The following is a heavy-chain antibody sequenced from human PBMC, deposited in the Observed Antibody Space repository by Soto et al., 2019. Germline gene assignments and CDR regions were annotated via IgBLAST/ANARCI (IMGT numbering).Heavy chain of an antibody. J-gene: IGHJ4*02. CDR2: IYHSGST. V-gene: IGHV4-30-2*01. D-gene: IGHD7-27*01. CDR1: GVSISSGGYS. CDR3: ARGPSGDKVHY. Sequence: PSETLSLTCAVSGVSISSGGYSWSWIRQPPGKGLEWIGYIYHSGSTYYNPSLKSRVTISVDRSKNQFSLTLSSVTAADTAVYYCARGPSGDKVHYWGQGALVTVSS.